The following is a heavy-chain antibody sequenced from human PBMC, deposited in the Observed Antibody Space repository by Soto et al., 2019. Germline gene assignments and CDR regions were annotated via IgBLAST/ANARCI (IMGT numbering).Heavy chain of an antibody. CDR2: IYYSGST. Sequence: SETLSLTCTVSGGSISSSSYYWGWIRQPPGKGLEWIGSIYYSGSTYYNPSLKSRVTISVDTSKNQFSLRLSSVTAADTAVYYCARQLRIFTGYSAHFDYWGQGTRVTVSS. V-gene: IGHV4-39*01. J-gene: IGHJ4*02. CDR3: ARQLRIFTGYSAHFDY. D-gene: IGHD3-9*01. CDR1: GGSISSSSYY.